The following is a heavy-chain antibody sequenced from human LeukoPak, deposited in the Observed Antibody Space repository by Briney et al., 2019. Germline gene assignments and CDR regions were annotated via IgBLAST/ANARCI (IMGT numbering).Heavy chain of an antibody. CDR1: GFTFSSYW. J-gene: IGHJ4*02. CDR3: ARGGSGIDY. D-gene: IGHD2-15*01. CDR2: ISSDGSTT. Sequence: PGRSLRLSCAASGFTFSSYWMHWVRHLPGKGLAWVSRISSDGSTTNYAASVKGRFTISRDNAKNTLYLQMNSLRADDTAVYYCARGGSGIDYWGQGTLVTVSS. V-gene: IGHV3-74*01.